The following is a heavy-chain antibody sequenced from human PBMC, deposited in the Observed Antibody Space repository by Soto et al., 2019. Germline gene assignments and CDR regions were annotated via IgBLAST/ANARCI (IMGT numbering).Heavy chain of an antibody. CDR1: GGSISRSNYY. J-gene: IGHJ4*02. CDR2: IYYSGST. V-gene: IGHV4-39*01. Sequence: QLQLQESGPRLVKPSETLSLTCTVSGGSISRSNYYWGWIRQPPGKGLEWIGNIYYSGSTYYNPSLKRRVTISVDTSKNQFSLKLSSVTAADTAVYYCAYNDYDILTGYYNSDYWGQGTLVTVSS. CDR3: AYNDYDILTGYYNSDY. D-gene: IGHD3-9*01.